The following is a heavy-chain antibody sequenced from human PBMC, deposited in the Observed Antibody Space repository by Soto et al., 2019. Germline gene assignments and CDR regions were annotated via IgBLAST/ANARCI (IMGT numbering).Heavy chain of an antibody. V-gene: IGHV1-69*13. CDR1: GGTFSTYA. D-gene: IGHD5-18*01. J-gene: IGHJ6*02. Sequence: GASVKVSCKASGGTFSTYAISWVRQAPGQGLEWMGGIIPIFGTANYAQKFQGRVTITADESTSTAYMELNSLRSEDTAVYFCARARGYSYGPYYYYGMDVWGQGTTVTVSS. CDR3: ARARGYSYGPYYYYGMDV. CDR2: IIPIFGTA.